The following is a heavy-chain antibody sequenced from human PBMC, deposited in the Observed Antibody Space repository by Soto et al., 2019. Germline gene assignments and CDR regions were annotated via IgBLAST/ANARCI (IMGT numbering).Heavy chain of an antibody. CDR1: GYTFTSYY. Sequence: ASVKVSCKASGYTFTSYYMHWVRQAPGQGLEWMGIINPSGGSTSYAQKFQGRVTMTRDASTSTVYMELSSLRSEDTAVYYCARGSGGTYYYDSSGYGFDYWGQGTLVTVSS. J-gene: IGHJ4*02. V-gene: IGHV1-46*01. CDR2: INPSGGST. CDR3: ARGSGGTYYYDSSGYGFDY. D-gene: IGHD3-22*01.